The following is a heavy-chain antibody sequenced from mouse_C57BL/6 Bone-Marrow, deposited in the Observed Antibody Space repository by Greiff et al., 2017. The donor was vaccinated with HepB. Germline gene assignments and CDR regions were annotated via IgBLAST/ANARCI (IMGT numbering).Heavy chain of an antibody. Sequence: QVQLQQPGAELVRPGTSVKLSCKASGYTFTSYWMHWVKQRPGQGLEWIGVIDPSDSYTNYNQKFKGKATLTVDTSSSTAYMQLSSLTSEDSAVYYCARRSSGYSGWFAYWGQGTLVTVSA. CDR3: ARRSSGYSGWFAY. CDR2: IDPSDSYT. CDR1: GYTFTSYW. D-gene: IGHD3-2*02. J-gene: IGHJ3*01. V-gene: IGHV1-59*01.